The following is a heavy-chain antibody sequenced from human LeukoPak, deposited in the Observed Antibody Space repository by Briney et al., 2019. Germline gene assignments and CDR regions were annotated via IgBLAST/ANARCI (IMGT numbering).Heavy chain of an antibody. V-gene: IGHV3-23*01. CDR2: ISGSGSDT. J-gene: IGHJ2*01. CDR3: AKLGTYFYFDF. Sequence: GGSLRLSCAASGFNFSPYGMSWIRQAPGKGLEWVAGISGSGSDTYYADSAKGRFTISRDNFKNTVDLQMNSLRADDTAVYYCAKLGTYFYFDFWGRGTLVTVSS. CDR1: GFNFSPYG. D-gene: IGHD7-27*01.